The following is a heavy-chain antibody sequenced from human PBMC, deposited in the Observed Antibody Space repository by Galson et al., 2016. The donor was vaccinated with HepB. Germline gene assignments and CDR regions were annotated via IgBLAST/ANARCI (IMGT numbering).Heavy chain of an antibody. Sequence: QSGAEVKKPGESLRISCEGSGYSFSSYLINWVRQMPGKGLEWMGRIDPSDSDTNYSPSFHGHVTISVDKSIKTAYLQWSSLRASDTGMYYCARHYGSGRWGRGDYWGQGTLVTVSS. CDR3: ARHYGSGRWGRGDY. CDR2: IDPSDSDT. D-gene: IGHD3-10*01. V-gene: IGHV5-10-1*01. J-gene: IGHJ4*02. CDR1: GYSFSSYL.